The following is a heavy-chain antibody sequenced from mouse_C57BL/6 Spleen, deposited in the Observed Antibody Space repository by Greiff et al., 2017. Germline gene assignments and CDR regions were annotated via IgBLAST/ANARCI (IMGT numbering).Heavy chain of an antibody. J-gene: IGHJ1*03. V-gene: IGHV1-54*01. Sequence: VQLQQSGAELVRPGTSVKVSCKASGYAFTNYLIEWVKQRPGQGLEWIGVINPGSGGTNYNEKFKGKATLTADKSSSTAYMLRSSLTSEDSAVSFCARGQTHWYFDVWGTGTTVTVSS. CDR3: ARGQTHWYFDV. D-gene: IGHD3-2*01. CDR2: INPGSGGT. CDR1: GYAFTNYL.